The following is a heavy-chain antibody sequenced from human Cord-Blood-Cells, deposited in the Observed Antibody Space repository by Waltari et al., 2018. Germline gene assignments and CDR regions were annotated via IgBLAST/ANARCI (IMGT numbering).Heavy chain of an antibody. CDR3: ARDGSNWDSDAFDI. V-gene: IGHV3-53*04. D-gene: IGHD1-7*01. Sequence: EVQLVESGGGLVPPGGSLRLSCAASGFTLSSNYMSWVRKAPGKGLEWVSVIYSGGSTYYADSVKGRFTISRHNSKNTLYLQMNSLRAEDTAVYYCARDGSNWDSDAFDIWGQGTMVTVSS. CDR2: IYSGGST. J-gene: IGHJ3*02. CDR1: GFTLSSNY.